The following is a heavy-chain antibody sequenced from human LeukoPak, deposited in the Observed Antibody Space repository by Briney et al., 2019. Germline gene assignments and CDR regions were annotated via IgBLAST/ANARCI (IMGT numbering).Heavy chain of an antibody. V-gene: IGHV4-30-2*01. Sequence: SQTLSLTCAVSGGSISSGGYSWSWIRQPPGKGLEWIGYIYHSGSTYYNPSLKSRVTMSVDRSKNQFSLKLSSVTAADTAVYYCARGVYDILTGWYNWFDPWGQGTLVTVSS. CDR1: GGSISSGGYS. D-gene: IGHD3-9*01. CDR3: ARGVYDILTGWYNWFDP. J-gene: IGHJ5*02. CDR2: IYHSGST.